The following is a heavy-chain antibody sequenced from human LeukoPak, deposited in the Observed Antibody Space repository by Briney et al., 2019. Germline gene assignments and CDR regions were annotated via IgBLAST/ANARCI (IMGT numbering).Heavy chain of an antibody. CDR2: INHSGST. V-gene: IGHV4-34*01. D-gene: IGHD2-2*01. Sequence: SETLSLTCAVYGGSFSGYYWSWIRQPPGKGLEWIGGINHSGSTNYNPSLKSRVTISVDTSKNQFSLKLSSVTAADTAVYYCARLILGYCSSTSCPNWFDPRGQGTLVTVSS. CDR3: ARLILGYCSSTSCPNWFDP. J-gene: IGHJ5*02. CDR1: GGSFSGYY.